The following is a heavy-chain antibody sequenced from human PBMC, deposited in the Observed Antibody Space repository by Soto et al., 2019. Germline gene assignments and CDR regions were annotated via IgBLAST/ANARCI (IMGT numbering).Heavy chain of an antibody. D-gene: IGHD3-22*01. V-gene: IGHV2-5*02. CDR2: IYWDDDK. CDR3: AHCNYYDSSGYYLNWFDP. Sequence: QITLKESGPTLVKPTQTLTLTCTFSGFSLSTSGVGVGWIRQPPGKALEWLALIYWDDDKRYSPSVKSRLTITKDPSKNQVVLTMTNMDPVDTGTYYCAHCNYYDSSGYYLNWFDPWGQGTLVTV. J-gene: IGHJ5*02. CDR1: GFSLSTSGVG.